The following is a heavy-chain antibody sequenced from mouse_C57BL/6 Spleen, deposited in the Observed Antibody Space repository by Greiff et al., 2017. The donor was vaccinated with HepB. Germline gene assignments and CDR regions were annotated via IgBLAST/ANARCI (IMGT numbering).Heavy chain of an antibody. CDR2: INPYNGGT. J-gene: IGHJ1*03. CDR1: GYTFTDYY. D-gene: IGHD4-1*01. Sequence: VQLKESGPVLVKPGASVKMSCKASGYTFTDYYMNWVKQSHGKSLEWIGVINPYNGGTSYNQKFKGKATLTVDKSSSTAYMELNSLTSEDSAVYYCARGNWDGYFDVWGTGTTVTVSS. V-gene: IGHV1-19*01. CDR3: ARGNWDGYFDV.